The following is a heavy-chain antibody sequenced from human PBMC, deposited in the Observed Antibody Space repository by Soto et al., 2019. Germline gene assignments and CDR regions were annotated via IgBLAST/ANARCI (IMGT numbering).Heavy chain of an antibody. D-gene: IGHD3-3*01. Sequence: ASVKVSCKASGYTFSSYYFSWVRRAPGQGLEWMGWISGNNGNMNYAQKFQGRLTMTTDTSTGTAYMELRSLRSDDTAVYYCARLWSAYLSDYWGQGTLVTVSS. CDR3: ARLWSAYLSDY. V-gene: IGHV1-18*01. CDR1: GYTFSSYY. CDR2: ISGNNGNM. J-gene: IGHJ4*02.